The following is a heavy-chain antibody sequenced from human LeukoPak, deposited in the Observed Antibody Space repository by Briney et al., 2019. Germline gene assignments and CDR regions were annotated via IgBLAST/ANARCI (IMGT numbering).Heavy chain of an antibody. CDR1: GFTFSSYS. D-gene: IGHD1-26*01. CDR2: IKQDGSEK. J-gene: IGHJ4*02. Sequence: PGGSLRLSCAASGFTFSSYSMNWVRQAPGKGLEWVANIKQDGSEKYYVDSVKGRFTISRDNAKNSLYLQMNSLRAEDTAVYYCAREGSSRYWGQGTLVTVSS. CDR3: AREGSSRY. V-gene: IGHV3-7*01.